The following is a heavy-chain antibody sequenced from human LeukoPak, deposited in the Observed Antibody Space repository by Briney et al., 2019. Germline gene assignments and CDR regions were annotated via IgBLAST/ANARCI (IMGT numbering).Heavy chain of an antibody. Sequence: GGSLRLSCAASGFTFSSYAMSWVRQTPGKGLEWVSAISGSGGSTYYADSVKGRFTISRDNSKNTLYLQMNSLRAEDTAVYYCAKDPLYDSSGYYYNYWGQGTLVTVSS. CDR2: ISGSGGST. J-gene: IGHJ4*02. CDR1: GFTFSSYA. CDR3: AKDPLYDSSGYYYNY. D-gene: IGHD3-22*01. V-gene: IGHV3-23*01.